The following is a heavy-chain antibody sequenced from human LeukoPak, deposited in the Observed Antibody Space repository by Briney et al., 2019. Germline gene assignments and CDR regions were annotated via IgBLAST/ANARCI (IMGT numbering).Heavy chain of an antibody. CDR3: AALLDDYGDSLDY. Sequence: SVKVSCKASGFTFTNSAMQWVRQARGQRLEWIGWIVVGSGNTNYAQKFQERVTITRDMSTSTAYMELSSLRSEDTAVYYCAALLDDYGDSLDYWGQGTLVTLSS. CDR2: IVVGSGNT. D-gene: IGHD4-17*01. J-gene: IGHJ4*02. V-gene: IGHV1-58*02. CDR1: GFTFTNSA.